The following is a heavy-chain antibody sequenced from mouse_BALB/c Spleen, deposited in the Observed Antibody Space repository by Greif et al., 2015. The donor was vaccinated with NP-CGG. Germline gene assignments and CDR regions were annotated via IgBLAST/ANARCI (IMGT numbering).Heavy chain of an antibody. J-gene: IGHJ3*01. Sequence: VQLKESGPGLVKPSQSLSLTCTVTGYSITSDYAWNWIRQFPGNKLQWMGYISYSGSTSYNPSLKSRISITRDTSKNQFFLQLNSVTTEDTATYYCARDRLFAYWGQGTLVTVSA. CDR3: ARDRLFAY. CDR2: ISYSGST. D-gene: IGHD2-14*01. V-gene: IGHV3-2*02. CDR1: GYSITSDYA.